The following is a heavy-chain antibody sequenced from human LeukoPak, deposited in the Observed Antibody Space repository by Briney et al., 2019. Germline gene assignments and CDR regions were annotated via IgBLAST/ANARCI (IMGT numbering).Heavy chain of an antibody. CDR2: ILFDGSNK. J-gene: IGHJ3*02. CDR1: GFTFSSYG. V-gene: IGHV3-30*18. Sequence: PGGSLRLSCAASGFTFSSYGMHWVRQAPGKGLEWVAVILFDGSNKFYADSVKGRFTISRDSFKSTLYLQMNSLRAEDTAVYYCAKDFPGGNSPDAFDIWGQGTMVTVSS. D-gene: IGHD4-23*01. CDR3: AKDFPGGNSPDAFDI.